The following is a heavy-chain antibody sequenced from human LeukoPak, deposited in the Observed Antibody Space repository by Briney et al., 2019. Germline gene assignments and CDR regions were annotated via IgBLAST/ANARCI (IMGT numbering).Heavy chain of an antibody. CDR2: IYYSGST. CDR3: ARAPGNDYYPYYYMDV. D-gene: IGHD4/OR15-4a*01. CDR1: GGSISSYY. J-gene: IGHJ6*03. Sequence: PSETLSLTCTVSGGSISSYYWSWIRQPPGKRLEWIGYIYYSGSTNYNPPLKSRVTISVDTSKNQFSLKVSSVTAADTAVYYCARAPGNDYYPYYYMDVWGKGTTVTVS. V-gene: IGHV4-59*01.